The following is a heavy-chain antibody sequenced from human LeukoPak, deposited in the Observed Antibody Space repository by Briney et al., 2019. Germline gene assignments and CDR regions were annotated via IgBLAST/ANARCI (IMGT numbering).Heavy chain of an antibody. Sequence: GGSLRLSCVASGFTFSNYWMHWGRQAPGKGLVWVSRINTDGSPRNCADSVKGRFAISRDNAKNTLYLQMNSLRAEDTAVYYCASASSHRIAAGGDSWGQGTLVTVSS. CDR3: ASASSHRIAAGGDS. V-gene: IGHV3-74*01. CDR2: INTDGSPR. J-gene: IGHJ4*02. CDR1: GFTFSNYW. D-gene: IGHD6-13*01.